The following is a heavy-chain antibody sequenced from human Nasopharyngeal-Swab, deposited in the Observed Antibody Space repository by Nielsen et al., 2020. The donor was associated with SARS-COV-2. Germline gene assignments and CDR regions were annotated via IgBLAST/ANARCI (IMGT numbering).Heavy chain of an antibody. CDR1: GFTFSDHY. CDR3: ARGHYGLDV. J-gene: IGHJ6*02. CDR2: ISPSSSDT. Sequence: GGSRRLYCAASGFTFSDHYMTWIRQAPGKGLRWVLYISPSSSDTNYADSVKGRFTISRDNAKNSLYLQMNSLRAEETAVYYCARGHYGLDVWGQGTTVTVSS. V-gene: IGHV3-11*06.